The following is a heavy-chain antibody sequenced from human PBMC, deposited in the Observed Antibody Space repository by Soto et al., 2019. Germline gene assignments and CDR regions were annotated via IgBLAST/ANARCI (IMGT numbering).Heavy chain of an antibody. CDR3: ARTESGVLDS. CDR2: IYHSGST. J-gene: IGHJ4*02. CDR1: CGSISSGGYS. D-gene: IGHD3-10*01. Sequence: SETLSLTCAVSCGSISSGGYSWSWIRQPPGKGLKWIGYIYHSGSTNSTPTLQSRVTISAYRSKNQFSLTPITVTATDTAAYSCARTESGVLDSGGKGTLFTVPS. V-gene: IGHV4-30-2*01.